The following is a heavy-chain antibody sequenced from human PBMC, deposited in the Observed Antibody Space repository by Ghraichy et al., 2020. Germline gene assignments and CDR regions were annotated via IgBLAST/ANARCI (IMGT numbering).Heavy chain of an antibody. CDR1: GFTFSNSP. J-gene: IGHJ5*02. V-gene: IGHV3-23*01. CDR3: AKEGLNLGGT. D-gene: IGHD3-16*01. CDR2: ITGNGGST. Sequence: GESLNISCAASGFTFSNSPMSWVRQAPGKGLEWVSFITGNGGSTDYADSVKGRFTISRDKSKNTLYLQMNSLRAEDTAVYYCAKEGLNLGGTWGQGTLVNVSS.